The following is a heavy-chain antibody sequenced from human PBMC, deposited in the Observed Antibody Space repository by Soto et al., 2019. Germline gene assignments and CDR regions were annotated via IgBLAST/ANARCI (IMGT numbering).Heavy chain of an antibody. CDR2: MNPNSGNT. Sequence: ASVKVSCKASGYTFTSYDINWVRHATGQGLEWMGWMNPNSGNTGYAQKFQGRVTMTRNTSISTAHMELSSLRSEDTAVYYCARGYYGDYLGCYYYYMDVWGKGTTVSVSS. CDR3: ARGYYGDYLGCYYYYMDV. J-gene: IGHJ6*03. D-gene: IGHD4-17*01. V-gene: IGHV1-8*01. CDR1: GYTFTSYD.